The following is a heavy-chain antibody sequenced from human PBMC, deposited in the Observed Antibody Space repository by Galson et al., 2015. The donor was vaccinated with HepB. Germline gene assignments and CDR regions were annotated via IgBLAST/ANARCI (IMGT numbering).Heavy chain of an antibody. CDR1: GFTFSNYW. V-gene: IGHV3-7*03. D-gene: IGHD3-3*01. J-gene: IGHJ4*02. CDR2: IKQDGTEK. CDR3: ARERENAFWSGSSFDY. Sequence: SLRLSCAASGFTFSNYWMSWVRQAPGKGLEWVANIKQDGTEKNYVDSVKGRFTISRDNAKNSLYLQMNSQRAEDTAVYYCARERENAFWSGSSFDYWGQGTLVTVSS.